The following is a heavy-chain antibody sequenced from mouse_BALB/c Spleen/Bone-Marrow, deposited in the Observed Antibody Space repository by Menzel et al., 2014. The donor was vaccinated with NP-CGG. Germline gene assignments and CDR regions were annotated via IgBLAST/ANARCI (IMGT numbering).Heavy chain of an antibody. V-gene: IGHV5-17*02. D-gene: IGHD3-2*02. Sequence: DVKLQESGGGLVLPGGPRKLSCAASGFTFSSFGMHWVRQAPEKGLEWVAYISSGSSTIYYADTVKGRFTISRDNPKNTLFLQMTSLRSEDTAMYYCAIRAYWGQGTLVTVSA. CDR3: AIRAY. CDR2: ISSGSSTI. CDR1: GFTFSSFG. J-gene: IGHJ3*01.